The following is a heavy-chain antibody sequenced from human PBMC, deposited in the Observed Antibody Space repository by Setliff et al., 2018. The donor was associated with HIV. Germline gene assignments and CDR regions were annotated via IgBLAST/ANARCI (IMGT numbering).Heavy chain of an antibody. CDR1: DYSISSDYY. J-gene: IGHJ3*02. D-gene: IGHD3-10*01. Sequence: SETLSLTCAVSDYSISSDYYWGWIRQPPGKGLEWIGSFSPRGRTYQNASLKSRVTISVDRSKNQFSLKLTSVTAADTAIYYCASTTSGVSGSYPAHAFDIWGQGTMVTVSS. CDR3: ASTTSGVSGSYPAHAFDI. CDR2: FSPRGRT. V-gene: IGHV4-38-2*01.